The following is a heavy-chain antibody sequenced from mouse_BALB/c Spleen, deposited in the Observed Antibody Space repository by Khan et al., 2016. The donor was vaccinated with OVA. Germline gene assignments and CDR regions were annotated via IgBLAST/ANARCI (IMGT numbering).Heavy chain of an antibody. CDR3: ARGDYMYGSWFAY. Sequence: QIQLVQSGPELKKPGETVKISCKASGYTFTNYGMNWVKQAPGKGLKWMGWINTNTGEPTYAEEFKERFAFSLETSASTAHLQINNLKNEDTATYCCARGDYMYGSWFAYWGQGTLVTVSA. J-gene: IGHJ3*01. CDR2: INTNTGEP. D-gene: IGHD2-14*01. CDR1: GYTFTNYG. V-gene: IGHV9-3*02.